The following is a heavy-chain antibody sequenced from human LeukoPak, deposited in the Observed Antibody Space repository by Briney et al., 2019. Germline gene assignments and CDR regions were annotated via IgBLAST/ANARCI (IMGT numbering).Heavy chain of an antibody. CDR1: GYTFTSYY. V-gene: IGHV1-46*01. D-gene: IGHD3-3*01. CDR2: INPSGGST. J-gene: IGHJ6*03. CDR3: ARDGRFFRSEFYYYYYCYMDV. Sequence: ASVKVSCKASGYTFTSYYMHWVRQAPGQGLEWMGIINPSGGSTSYAQKFQGRVTMTRDMSTSTVYMELSSLRSEDTAVYYCARDGRFFRSEFYYYYYCYMDVWGKGTTVTVSS.